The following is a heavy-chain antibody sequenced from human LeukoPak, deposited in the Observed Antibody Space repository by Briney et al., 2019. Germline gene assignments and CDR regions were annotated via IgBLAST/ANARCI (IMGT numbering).Heavy chain of an antibody. CDR1: GYTFTSYY. V-gene: IGHV1-46*01. CDR2: INPSGGST. D-gene: IGHD3-10*01. J-gene: IGHJ4*02. CDR3: ARSGGGPMDY. Sequence: GASVKVSCKASGYTFTSYYMHWVRQAPGQGLEWMGIINPSGGSTSYAQKFQGRVTMTRDTSTSTVYMELRSLRSDDTAVYYCARSGGGPMDYWGQGTLVTVSS.